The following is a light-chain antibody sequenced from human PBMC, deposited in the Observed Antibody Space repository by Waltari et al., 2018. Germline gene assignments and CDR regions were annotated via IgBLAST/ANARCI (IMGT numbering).Light chain of an antibody. CDR1: RCNITTDL. CDR3: QTCDTTSLI. V-gene: IGLV6-57*04. J-gene: IGLJ2*01. CDR2: KNN. Sequence: NFVLNQPHSAYGSPGRPVTIPCTRSRCNITTDLVQCYRPRPGRAPTPFTYKNNQIPSGVPDRFPGSIDTSSNSASLTISGLTTEDGADYYCQTCDTTSLIVGGGTQLTVL.